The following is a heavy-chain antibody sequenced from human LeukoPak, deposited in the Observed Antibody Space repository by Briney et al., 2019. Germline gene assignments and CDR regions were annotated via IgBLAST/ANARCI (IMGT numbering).Heavy chain of an antibody. CDR2: IYQSGTT. CDR1: GYSIRSGYH. J-gene: IGHJ4*02. Sequence: SETLSLTCTVSGYSIRSGYHWAWIRQSPGKGLEWIGSIYQSGTTYDNPSLKSRVTMSVDTSKNQLSLKMRPVTAADTAVYYCARSEINDYNRYWGQGILVTVSS. CDR3: ARSEINDYNRY. V-gene: IGHV4-38-2*02. D-gene: IGHD3-16*01.